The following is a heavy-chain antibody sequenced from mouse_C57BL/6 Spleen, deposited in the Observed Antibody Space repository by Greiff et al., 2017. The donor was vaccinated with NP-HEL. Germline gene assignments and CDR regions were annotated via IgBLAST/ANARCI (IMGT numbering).Heavy chain of an antibody. Sequence: DVMLVESGGDLVKPGGSLKLSCAASGFTFSSYGMSWVRQTPDKRLEWVATISSGGSYTYYPDSVKGRFTISRDNAKNTLYLQMSSLKSEDTAMYYCARRGGSREAMDYWGQGTSVTVSS. CDR3: ARRGGSREAMDY. CDR2: ISSGGSYT. D-gene: IGHD1-1*01. V-gene: IGHV5-6*02. J-gene: IGHJ4*01. CDR1: GFTFSSYG.